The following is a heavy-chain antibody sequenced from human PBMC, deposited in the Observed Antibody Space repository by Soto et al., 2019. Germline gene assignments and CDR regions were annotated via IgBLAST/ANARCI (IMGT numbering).Heavy chain of an antibody. CDR1: GYSLTSYW. Sequence: PXESLKISCKGSGYSLTSYWISWVRQMPGKGLEWMGRIDPSDSYTNYSPSFQGHVTISADKSISTAYLQWSSLKASDTAMYYCARLSGSSGWNDAFDIWGQGTMVTVSS. CDR3: ARLSGSSGWNDAFDI. D-gene: IGHD6-19*01. CDR2: IDPSDSYT. J-gene: IGHJ3*02. V-gene: IGHV5-10-1*01.